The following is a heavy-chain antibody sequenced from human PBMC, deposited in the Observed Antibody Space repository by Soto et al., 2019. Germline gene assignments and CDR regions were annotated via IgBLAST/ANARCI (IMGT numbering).Heavy chain of an antibody. D-gene: IGHD6-19*01. V-gene: IGHV3-64*02. CDR2: ISSNGGST. Sequence: QPGGSLRLSCAASGFTFSSYAMHWVRQAPGKGLEYVSTISSNGGSTYYADSVKGRFTISRDNYKNTLYLQMGSLRAEDMAVYYCARGAAVAGTAGAFDIWGQGTMVTVSS. CDR1: GFTFSSYA. CDR3: ARGAAVAGTAGAFDI. J-gene: IGHJ3*02.